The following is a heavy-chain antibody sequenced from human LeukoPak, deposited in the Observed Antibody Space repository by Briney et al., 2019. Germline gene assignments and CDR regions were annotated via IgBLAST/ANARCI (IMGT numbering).Heavy chain of an antibody. J-gene: IGHJ4*02. V-gene: IGHV3-23*01. Sequence: QPGGSLRLSCAASGFTFSSYAMSWVRQAPGKGLEWVSAISGSGGSTYYADSVKGRFTISRDNAKNSLYLQMNSLRAEDTAVYYCAILWFGSDEGAFDYWGQGTLVTVSS. CDR1: GFTFSSYA. CDR2: ISGSGGST. CDR3: AILWFGSDEGAFDY. D-gene: IGHD3-10*01.